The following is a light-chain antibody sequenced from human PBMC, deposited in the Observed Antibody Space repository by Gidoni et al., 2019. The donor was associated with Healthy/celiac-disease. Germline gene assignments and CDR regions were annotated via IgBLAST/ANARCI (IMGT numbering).Light chain of an antibody. V-gene: IGKV4-1*01. CDR2: WAS. J-gene: IGKJ2*01. CDR1: QSVLYSSNNKNY. Sequence: DIVMTQSPDSLAMSLGESATINCKSSQSVLYSSNNKNYLAWYQQKPGQPPKLLIYWASTRESGVPDRFSGSGSGTDFTLTISSLQAEDVAVYYCQQYYSTPRYTFGQGTKLEIK. CDR3: QQYYSTPRYT.